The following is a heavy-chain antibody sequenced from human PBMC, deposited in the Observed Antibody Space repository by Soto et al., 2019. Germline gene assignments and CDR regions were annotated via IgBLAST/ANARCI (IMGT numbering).Heavy chain of an antibody. D-gene: IGHD2-8*01. V-gene: IGHV4-4*02. Sequence: KPSETLSLTCAVSGDSTTSDKWWSWIRQPPGKGLQWIGEIYHSGSSKYNPSLKSRVIISVDKSKNQFPLKVSSVTAADTAMYYCARNGDCTRPGCIVGWFDPWGPGTLVTVLL. CDR1: GDSTTSDKW. CDR2: IYHSGSS. CDR3: ARNGDCTRPGCIVGWFDP. J-gene: IGHJ5*02.